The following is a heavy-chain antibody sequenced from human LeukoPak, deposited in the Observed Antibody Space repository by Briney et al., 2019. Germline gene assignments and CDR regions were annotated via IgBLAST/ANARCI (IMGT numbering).Heavy chain of an antibody. CDR2: IHPGDSDT. J-gene: IGHJ4*02. D-gene: IGHD3-10*01. Sequence: GESLKISCKGSGYSFANYWIGWVRQMPGKGLEWMGIIHPGDSDTRYSPSFQGQVTISAEKSISTAYLQWNSLKASDTAMYYCARRGEGPIGGIGYWGQGTLGTVSS. CDR1: GYSFANYW. CDR3: ARRGEGPIGGIGY. V-gene: IGHV5-51*01.